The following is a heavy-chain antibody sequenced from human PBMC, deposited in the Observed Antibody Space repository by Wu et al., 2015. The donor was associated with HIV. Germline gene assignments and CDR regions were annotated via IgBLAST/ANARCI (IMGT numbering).Heavy chain of an antibody. CDR3: AREQDTRGNSGWQTFDY. CDR1: GYTFTSYG. D-gene: IGHD6-19*01. CDR2: ISADNINT. Sequence: QVQLVQSGPEVKNPGASVKVSCKAFGYTFTSYGVSWVRQAPGQGLEWMGWISADNINTHYAQKLQGRVTLTTDTSTSTAYMELRSLRSDDTAVYYCAREQDTRGNSGWQTFDYWGQGTLVTVSS. V-gene: IGHV1-18*01. J-gene: IGHJ4*02.